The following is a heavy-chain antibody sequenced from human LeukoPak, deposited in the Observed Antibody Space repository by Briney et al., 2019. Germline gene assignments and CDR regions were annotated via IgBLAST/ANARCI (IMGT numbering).Heavy chain of an antibody. CDR3: ARDRFNGMDV. CDR2: FNPRDSST. CDR1: GYIFTNYW. J-gene: IGHJ6*02. V-gene: IGHV5-51*01. Sequence: GESLKISCKTSGYIFTNYWLAWVRQMPGKGLEWVGIFNPRDSSTRYSPSFQGQVTFSADNSISTAYLQWSSLRASDTAIYYCARDRFNGMDVWGQGTTVTVSS. D-gene: IGHD3-3*01.